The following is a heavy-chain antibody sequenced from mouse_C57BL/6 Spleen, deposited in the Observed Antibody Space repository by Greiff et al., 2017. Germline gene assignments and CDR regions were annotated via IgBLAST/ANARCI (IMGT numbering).Heavy chain of an antibody. CDR1: GYTFTDYN. CDR3: ARTPILRGHGGYWYFDV. D-gene: IGHD1-1*01. V-gene: IGHV1-18*01. CDR2: INPNNGGT. J-gene: IGHJ1*03. Sequence: VQLQQSGPELVKPGASVKIPCKASGYTFTDYNMDWVKQSHGKSLEWLGDINPNNGGTIYNQKFKGKATLNVDQSSSTAYMELRSLTSEDTAVYYCARTPILRGHGGYWYFDVWGTGTTVTVSS.